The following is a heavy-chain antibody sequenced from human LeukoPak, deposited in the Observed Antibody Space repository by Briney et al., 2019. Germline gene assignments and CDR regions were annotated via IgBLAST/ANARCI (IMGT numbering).Heavy chain of an antibody. V-gene: IGHV4-31*02. CDR1: Y. CDR3: ARDSYDSSGYRSNAFDI. J-gene: IGHJ3*02. CDR2: IYYSGST. Sequence: YWIGWVRQMPGKGLGWIGYIYYSGSTYYNPSLKSRVTISVDTSKNQFSLKLSSVTAADTAVYYCARDSYDSSGYRSNAFDIWGQGTMVTVSS. D-gene: IGHD3-22*01.